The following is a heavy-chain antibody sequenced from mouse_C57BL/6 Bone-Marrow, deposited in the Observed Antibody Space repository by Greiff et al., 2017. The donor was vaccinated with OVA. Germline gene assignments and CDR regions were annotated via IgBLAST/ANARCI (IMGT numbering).Heavy chain of an antibody. CDR3: TREVGRLLLFDY. CDR1: GFTFSSYA. CDR2: ISSGGDYI. J-gene: IGHJ2*01. Sequence: EVKLEESGEGLVKPGGSLKLSCAASGFTFSSYAMSWVRQTPEKRLEWVAYISSGGDYIYYADTVKGRFTISRDNARNTLYLQMSSLKSEDTAMYYCTREVGRLLLFDYWGQGTTLTVSS. V-gene: IGHV5-9-1*02. D-gene: IGHD2-3*01.